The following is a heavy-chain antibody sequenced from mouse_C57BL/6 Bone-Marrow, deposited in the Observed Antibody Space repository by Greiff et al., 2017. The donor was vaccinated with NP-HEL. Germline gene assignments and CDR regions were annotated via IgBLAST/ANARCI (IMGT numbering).Heavy chain of an antibody. CDR2: SRNKANDYTT. V-gene: IGHV7-1*01. Sequence: EVKVVESGGGLVQSGRSLRLSCATSGFTFSDFYMEWVRQAPGKGLEWIAASRNKANDYTTEYSASVKGRFIVSRDTSQSILYLQMNALRAEDTAIYYGARDGLDWYFDVWGTGTTVTVSS. D-gene: IGHD4-1*01. CDR3: ARDGLDWYFDV. CDR1: GFTFSDFY. J-gene: IGHJ1*03.